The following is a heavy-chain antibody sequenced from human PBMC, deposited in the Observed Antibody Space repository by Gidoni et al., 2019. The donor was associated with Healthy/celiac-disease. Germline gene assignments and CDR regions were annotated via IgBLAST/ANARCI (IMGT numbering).Heavy chain of an antibody. Sequence: EVQLLESGGGLVQPGGSLRLSCPASGFPFSSFALSWVRQAPGKRLGWVSAISGSGGSTYYADSVKGRFTISRDNSKNTLYLQMNSLRAEDTAVYCCARKSWGQYSPDAFDIWGQGTMVTVSS. J-gene: IGHJ3*02. CDR2: ISGSGGST. CDR3: ARKSWGQYSPDAFDI. CDR1: GFPFSSFA. D-gene: IGHD5-18*01. V-gene: IGHV3-23*01.